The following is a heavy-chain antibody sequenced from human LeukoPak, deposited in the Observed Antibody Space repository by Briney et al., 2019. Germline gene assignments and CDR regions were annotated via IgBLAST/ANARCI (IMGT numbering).Heavy chain of an antibody. D-gene: IGHD1-26*01. V-gene: IGHV3-23*01. J-gene: IGHJ6*02. CDR3: AKDVRVGGGGMDV. CDR1: GFTFTTYA. CDR2: ISSSGDNT. Sequence: PRGSPRLSCAASGFTFTTYAMNWVRQAPGKGLEWVSLISSSGDNTHYADSVKGRFTISRDNSKNTVSLQMNSLRGEDTAVYYCAKDVRVGGGGMDVWGQGTPVTVSS.